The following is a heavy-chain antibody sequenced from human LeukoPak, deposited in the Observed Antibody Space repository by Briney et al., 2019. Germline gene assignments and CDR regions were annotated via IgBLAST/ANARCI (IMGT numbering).Heavy chain of an antibody. CDR1: GYTFTSYD. V-gene: IGHV1-8*03. Sequence: ASVKVSCKASGYTFTSYDINWVRQATGQGLAWMGWMNPNSGNTGYAQKFQGRVTITRNTSMSTAYMELSSLRSEDTAVYYCAREPPYSGGYGGDYWGQGTLVTVSS. CDR2: MNPNSGNT. CDR3: AREPPYSGGYGGDY. D-gene: IGHD1-26*01. J-gene: IGHJ4*02.